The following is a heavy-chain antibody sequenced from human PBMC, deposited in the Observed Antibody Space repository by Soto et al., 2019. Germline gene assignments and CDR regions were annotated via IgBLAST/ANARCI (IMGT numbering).Heavy chain of an antibody. CDR2: IYYSGST. D-gene: IGHD4-4*01. V-gene: IGHV4-59*08. Sequence: SETLSLTCTVSGGSISSYYWSWIRQPPGKGLEWIGYIYYSGSTNYNPSLKSRVTISVDTSKNQFSLKLSSVTAADTAVYYCARLYPPHYSNYYYGMDVWGQGTTVTVSS. J-gene: IGHJ6*02. CDR1: GGSISSYY. CDR3: ARLYPPHYSNYYYGMDV.